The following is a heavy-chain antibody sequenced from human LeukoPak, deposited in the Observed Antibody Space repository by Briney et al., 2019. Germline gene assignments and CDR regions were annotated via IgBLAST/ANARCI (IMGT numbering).Heavy chain of an antibody. CDR3: ARFSSGCSTSSCYLTY. J-gene: IGHJ4*02. Sequence: SETLSLTCSVSGGSLSSHYWSWIRQPPGKGLELIGHIHDTGSTFYNSSLRGRVPISLDTSNNQFSLKLTSMTAADTAVYYCARFSSGCSTSSCYLTYWGQGTLVTVS. D-gene: IGHD2-2*01. V-gene: IGHV4-59*11. CDR1: GGSLSSHY. CDR2: IHDTGST.